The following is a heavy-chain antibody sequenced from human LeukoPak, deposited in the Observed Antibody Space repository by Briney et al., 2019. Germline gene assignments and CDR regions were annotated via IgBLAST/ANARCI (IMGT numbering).Heavy chain of an antibody. J-gene: IGHJ4*02. V-gene: IGHV4-34*01. CDR3: ARGRDSSGYYTN. D-gene: IGHD3-22*01. Sequence: SETLSLTCAVYGGSFSGYYWTWIRQPPGKGLEWIGEINHSGSTNYNPSLKSRITISVDTSKNQFSLKLSSVTAADTAVYYCARGRDSSGYYTNWGQGTLVTVSS. CDR2: INHSGST. CDR1: GGSFSGYY.